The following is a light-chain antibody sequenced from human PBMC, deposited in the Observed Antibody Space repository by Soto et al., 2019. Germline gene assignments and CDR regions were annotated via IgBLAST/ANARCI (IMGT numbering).Light chain of an antibody. CDR1: QTVSNNY. CDR3: QQYGSSPPYT. V-gene: IGKV3-20*01. Sequence: EVVLTQSPGTLSLSPGERATLSCRASQTVSNNYLAWYQLRPGQAPRLLIFGSSDRAAGIPDRFSGSGSGTDFTLTISRLEPEDVAVYYCQQYGSSPPYTFGQGTKLEIQ. CDR2: GSS. J-gene: IGKJ2*01.